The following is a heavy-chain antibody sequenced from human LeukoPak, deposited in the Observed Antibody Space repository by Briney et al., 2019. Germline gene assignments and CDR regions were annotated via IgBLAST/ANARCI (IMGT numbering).Heavy chain of an antibody. CDR1: GFTFSSYW. J-gene: IGHJ5*02. V-gene: IGHV3-7*01. Sequence: GGSLRLSCAASGFTFSSYWMSWVRQAPGKGLEWAANIKEDGSDKYYVDSVKGRFTISRDNAKNSLYLQMNSLRAEDTAVYYCTRPNSDYCSSTSCYVFNCFDPWGQGTLVTVSS. CDR3: TRPNSDYCSSTSCYVFNCFDP. D-gene: IGHD2-2*01. CDR2: IKEDGSDK.